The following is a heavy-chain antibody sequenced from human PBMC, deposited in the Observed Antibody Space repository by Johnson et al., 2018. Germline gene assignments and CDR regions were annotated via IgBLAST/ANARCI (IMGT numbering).Heavy chain of an antibody. Sequence: QLLETGGGLVQPGRSLRLSCAASGFTFDDYAMHWVRQAPGKGLEWVSGISWNSGSIGYADSVKGRFTISRDNAKKSLYLQMNSRRAEDTALYYCAKAITTGDSSGWYEGDYYYYGMDVWGQGTTVTVSS. CDR2: ISWNSGSI. CDR3: AKAITTGDSSGWYEGDYYYYGMDV. J-gene: IGHJ6*02. V-gene: IGHV3-9*01. CDR1: GFTFDDYA. D-gene: IGHD6-19*01.